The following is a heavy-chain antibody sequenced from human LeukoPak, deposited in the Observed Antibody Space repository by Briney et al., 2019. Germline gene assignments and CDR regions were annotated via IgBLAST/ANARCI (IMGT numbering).Heavy chain of an antibody. D-gene: IGHD6-13*01. V-gene: IGHV3-30-3*01. CDR1: GFTFSGSP. J-gene: IGHJ4*02. CDR3: ATSYSSSWYRGDFDY. Sequence: GGSLRLSCAASGFTFSGSPMHWVRQAPGKGLEWVAVISYDGSNKYYADSVKGRFTISRDNSKNTLYLQMNSLRAEDTAVYYCATSYSSSWYRGDFDYWGQGTLVTVSS. CDR2: ISYDGSNK.